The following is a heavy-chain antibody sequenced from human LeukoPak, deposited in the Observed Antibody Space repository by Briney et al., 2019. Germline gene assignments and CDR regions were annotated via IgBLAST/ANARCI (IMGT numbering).Heavy chain of an antibody. Sequence: ASVKVSCKASGYTFTSYGISWVRQAPGQGLEWMGWISAYAQKFQGRVTMTEDTSTDTAYMELSSLRSEDTAVYYCATGLGATNSDYWGQGTLVTVSS. CDR3: ATGLGATNSDY. CDR1: GYTFTSYG. D-gene: IGHD1-26*01. J-gene: IGHJ4*02. CDR2: ISAY. V-gene: IGHV1-18*01.